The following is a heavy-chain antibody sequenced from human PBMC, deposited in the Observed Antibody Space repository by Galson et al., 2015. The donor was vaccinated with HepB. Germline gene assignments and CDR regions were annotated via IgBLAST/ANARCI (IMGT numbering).Heavy chain of an antibody. J-gene: IGHJ5*02. CDR2: ISSSSTTI. CDR3: ARDSPRGSSNSLYNWFDP. D-gene: IGHD6-13*01. Sequence: SLRLSCAASGFTFSGYSMNWVRQAPGKGLEWVSYISSSSTTIYYADSVKGRFTISRDNAKNSLYLQLNGLRADDTAVYYCARDSPRGSSNSLYNWFDPWGQGTLVTVSS. V-gene: IGHV3-48*01. CDR1: GFTFSGYS.